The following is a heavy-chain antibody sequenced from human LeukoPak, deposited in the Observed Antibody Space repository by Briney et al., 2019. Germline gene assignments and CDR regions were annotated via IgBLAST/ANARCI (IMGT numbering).Heavy chain of an antibody. CDR1: GYSITSYW. J-gene: IGHJ4*02. CDR2: IYPGDSAT. D-gene: IGHD3-10*01. CDR3: ARLITIVRYCVS. Sequence: KRGESPQISRVASGYSITSYWIGWGRQMPGKGLEWMGIIYPGDSATRYSPSFQGQVTISADKSLSTASLQWSSLKASDTAMYSCARLITIVRYCVSWGQGTLVTVSS. V-gene: IGHV5-51*01.